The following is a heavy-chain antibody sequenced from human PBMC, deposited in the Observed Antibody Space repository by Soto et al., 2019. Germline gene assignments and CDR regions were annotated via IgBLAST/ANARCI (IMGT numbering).Heavy chain of an antibody. CDR2: IKHEGGEK. D-gene: IGHD5-12*01. Sequence: GYLRLSCEVSGFTFSNVIMRWVRQPPGKGLEWVANIKHEGGEKDYVDSVKGRFTLSRDNAKKSVYLQMKRLRVEDSAVYSCARDAVAPCDYWGQGTRVTVSS. CDR3: ARDAVAPCDY. V-gene: IGHV3-7*01. J-gene: IGHJ4*02. CDR1: GFTFSNVI.